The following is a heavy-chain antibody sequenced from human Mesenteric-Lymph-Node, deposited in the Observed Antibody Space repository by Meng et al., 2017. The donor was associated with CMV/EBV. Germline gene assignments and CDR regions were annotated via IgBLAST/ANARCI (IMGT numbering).Heavy chain of an antibody. CDR2: IGSIGSAT. CDR3: AKGHGVSSPYDASDI. J-gene: IGHJ3*02. V-gene: IGHV3-23*05. D-gene: IGHD4-17*01. Sequence: SGFIFTNYAMSWVRQAPGKGLEWVSTIGSIGSATYYADSVKGRCTISRDNSENTVYLQMNSLRAEDTAIYYCAKGHGVSSPYDASDIWGQGTMVTVSS. CDR1: GFIFTNYA.